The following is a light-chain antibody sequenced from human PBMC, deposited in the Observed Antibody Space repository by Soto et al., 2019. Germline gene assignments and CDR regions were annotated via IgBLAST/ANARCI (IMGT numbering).Light chain of an antibody. CDR1: QGISTY. CDR2: AAP. Sequence: IQMTQSPSSLSASVGDRVTITCRASQGISTYLNWYQQNPGKAPNILIYAAPSLQSGVLSRWCGGSSGTDFTLTIISLQAEDVVAFYCLQEYSCPLTFGQGTRLDIK. J-gene: IGKJ1*01. CDR3: LQEYSCPLT. V-gene: IGKV1-6*01.